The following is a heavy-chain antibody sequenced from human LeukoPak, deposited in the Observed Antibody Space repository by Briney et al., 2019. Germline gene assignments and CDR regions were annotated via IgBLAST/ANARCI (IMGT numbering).Heavy chain of an antibody. J-gene: IGHJ5*02. V-gene: IGHV4-4*07. CDR1: GGSISSYY. Sequence: NPSETLSLTCTVSGGSISSYYWSWIRQPAGKGLEWIGRIYTSGSTNYNPSLKSRVTMSVHTSKNQFSLKLSSVTAADTAVYYCARGYYDSSGYHGNWFDPWGQGTLVTVSS. CDR3: ARGYYDSSGYHGNWFDP. D-gene: IGHD3-22*01. CDR2: IYTSGST.